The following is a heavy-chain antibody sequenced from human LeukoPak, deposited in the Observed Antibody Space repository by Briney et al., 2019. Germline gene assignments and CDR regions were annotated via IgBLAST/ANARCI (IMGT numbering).Heavy chain of an antibody. CDR2: ISGSGGST. J-gene: IGHJ6*02. D-gene: IGHD3-10*01. CDR3: AKPGSTMVRGVTIYYYGMDV. CDR1: GFTFSSYA. V-gene: IGHV3-23*01. Sequence: PGGSLRLSCAASGFTFSSYAMSWVRQAPGKGLEWVSAISGSGGSTYYADSVKGRITISRDNSKNTLYLQMNSLRAEDTAVYYCAKPGSTMVRGVTIYYYGMDVWGQGTTVTVSS.